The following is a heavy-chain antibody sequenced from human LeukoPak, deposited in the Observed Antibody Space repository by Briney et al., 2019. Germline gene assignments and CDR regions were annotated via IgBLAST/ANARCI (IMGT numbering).Heavy chain of an antibody. CDR2: IYHSGNI. J-gene: IGHJ4*02. Sequence: SGTLSLTCAVSGDSIDSSNWWSWVRQPPGKGLEWIAEIYHSGNINYNPSLKSRVTISVDKSKNQISLKLSSVTAADTAIYFCASGGGEAPSSWGQGTLVTVSS. CDR3: ASGGGEAPSS. V-gene: IGHV4-4*02. D-gene: IGHD2-21*01. CDR1: GDSIDSSNW.